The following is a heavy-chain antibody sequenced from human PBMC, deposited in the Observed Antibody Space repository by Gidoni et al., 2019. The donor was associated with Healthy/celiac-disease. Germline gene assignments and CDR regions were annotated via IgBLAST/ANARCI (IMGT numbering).Heavy chain of an antibody. Sequence: EVQLLESGGGVVRPGGSLRLSCAAAGFTCDDYGMSWVRQAPGKGLEWVSGINWNGGSTGYADSVKGRFTISRDNAKNSLYLQMNSRRAEDTALYYCARGWVYWYFDLWGRGTLVTVSS. D-gene: IGHD6-13*01. J-gene: IGHJ2*01. CDR3: ARGWVYWYFDL. CDR2: INWNGGST. CDR1: GFTCDDYG. V-gene: IGHV3-20*04.